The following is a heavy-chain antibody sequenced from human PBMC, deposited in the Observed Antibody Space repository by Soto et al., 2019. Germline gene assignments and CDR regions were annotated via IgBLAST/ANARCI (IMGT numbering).Heavy chain of an antibody. Sequence: QVQLQESGPGLVKPSGTLSLTCAVSGGSVSSSNWWSWVRQPPGKGLEWIGEISHSVSTNYNPTRQSPVTIAVDKSKSQLPLKLSCVTDADTAVYYCARNSRPQGFTRFDYWGQGTLVTVSS. CDR2: ISHSVST. D-gene: IGHD3-3*01. J-gene: IGHJ4*02. CDR3: ARNSRPQGFTRFDY. CDR1: GGSVSSSNW. V-gene: IGHV4-4*02.